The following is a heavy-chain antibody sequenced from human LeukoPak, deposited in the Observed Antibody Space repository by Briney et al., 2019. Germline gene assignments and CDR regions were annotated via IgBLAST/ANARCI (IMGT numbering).Heavy chain of an antibody. Sequence: SETLSLTCTVSGGSISSGNYFWTWIRQPAGKGLEWIGRIHTSGTTNYNPSLKSRVTISVDTSKNQFSLKLSSVTAADTAVYYCARVGGYVGTHFDYWGQGTLVTVSS. V-gene: IGHV4-61*02. D-gene: IGHD3-16*01. CDR1: GGSISSGNYF. CDR2: IHTSGTT. J-gene: IGHJ4*02. CDR3: ARVGGYVGTHFDY.